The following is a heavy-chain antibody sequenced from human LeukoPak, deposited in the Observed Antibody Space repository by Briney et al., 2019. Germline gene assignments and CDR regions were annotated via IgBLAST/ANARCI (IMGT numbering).Heavy chain of an antibody. J-gene: IGHJ4*02. CDR1: GYSISSGYY. Sequence: SSETLSLTCAVSGYSISSGYYWGWIRQPPGKGLEWIGSIYHSGSTYYNPSLKSRVTISVDTSKNQFSLKLSSVTAADTAVYYCARDLWVYSGSYLVDYWGQGTLVTVSS. D-gene: IGHD1-26*01. CDR2: IYHSGST. CDR3: ARDLWVYSGSYLVDY. V-gene: IGHV4-38-2*02.